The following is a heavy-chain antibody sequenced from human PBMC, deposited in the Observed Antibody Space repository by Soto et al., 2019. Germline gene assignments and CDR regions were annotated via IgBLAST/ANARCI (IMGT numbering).Heavy chain of an antibody. V-gene: IGHV3-33*01. CDR1: GFTFSSYG. D-gene: IGHD6-6*01. CDR2: IWYDGSNK. CDR3: ARDGGIAARPLDY. Sequence: GSLRLSCAASGFTFSSYGMHWVRQAPGKGLEWVAVIWYDGSNKYYADSVKGRFTISRDNSKNTLYLQMNSLRAEDTAVYYCARDGGIAARPLDYWGQGPLVTVSS. J-gene: IGHJ4*02.